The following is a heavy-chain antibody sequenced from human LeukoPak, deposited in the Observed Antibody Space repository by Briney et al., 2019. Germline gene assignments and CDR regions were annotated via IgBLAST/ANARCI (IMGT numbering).Heavy chain of an antibody. CDR1: GFTFSSYS. D-gene: IGHD3-3*01. Sequence: GGSLRLSCAASGFTFSSYSMNWVRQAPGKGLEWVANIKQDGSEKYYVDSVKGRFTISRDNAKNSLYLQMNSLRAEDTAVYYCASAAGTYYDFWSGYLDYWGQGTLVTVSS. J-gene: IGHJ4*02. V-gene: IGHV3-7*01. CDR3: ASAAGTYYDFWSGYLDY. CDR2: IKQDGSEK.